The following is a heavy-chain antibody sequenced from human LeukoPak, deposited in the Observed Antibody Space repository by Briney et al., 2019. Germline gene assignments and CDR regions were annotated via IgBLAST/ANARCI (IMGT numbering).Heavy chain of an antibody. CDR2: IYFSGST. J-gene: IGHJ5*02. Sequence: SETLSLTCTVPGGSINSYYWSWMRQPPAKGLEWIGYIYFSGSTNYNPSLKSRVTISVDTSKNQYSLKLSSVTAADTAVYYCARGRGGGGSSNNWFDPWGQGTLVTVSS. V-gene: IGHV4-59*01. D-gene: IGHD2-15*01. CDR3: ARGRGGGGSSNNWFDP. CDR1: GGSINSYY.